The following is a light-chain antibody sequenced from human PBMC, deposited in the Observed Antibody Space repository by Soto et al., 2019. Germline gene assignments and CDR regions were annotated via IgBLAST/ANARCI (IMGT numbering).Light chain of an antibody. CDR2: TAS. J-gene: IGKJ4*01. Sequence: DIQMTQSPSSVSASVGDRVTITCRASQGISSWVVWYQQKPGKAPKFLIHTASSLQSGVPSRFSGSGSGTDFTLTISSLQPEDFATYYCQQANSFPLTFGGGTKVEIK. CDR1: QGISSW. V-gene: IGKV1-12*01. CDR3: QQANSFPLT.